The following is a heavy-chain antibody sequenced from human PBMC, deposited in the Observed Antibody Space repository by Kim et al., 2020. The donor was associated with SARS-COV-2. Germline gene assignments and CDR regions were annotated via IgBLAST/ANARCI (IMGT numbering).Heavy chain of an antibody. Sequence: ASVKVSCKASGYTFTSYAMNWVRQAPGQGLEWMGWINTNTGNPTYAQGFTGRFVFSLDTSVSTAYLQISSLKAEDTAVYYCARGEAMGDYYYYGMDVWGQGTTVTVSS. CDR1: GYTFTSYA. CDR2: INTNTGNP. V-gene: IGHV7-4-1*02. J-gene: IGHJ6*02. D-gene: IGHD5-18*01. CDR3: ARGEAMGDYYYYGMDV.